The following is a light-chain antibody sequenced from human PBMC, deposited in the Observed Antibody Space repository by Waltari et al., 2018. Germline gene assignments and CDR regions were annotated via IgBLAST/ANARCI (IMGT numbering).Light chain of an antibody. V-gene: IGLV1-44*01. J-gene: IGLJ6*01. Sequence: QSVLTQPPSASGTPGQRVTISCSGSDSNIGGNSVNWYQQVPGTAPRVLIYSNNQRPSGVPDRFSGSKSGTSASLAISGLQSEDEADYYCASWDDSLSGSWVFGSGTKVTVL. CDR2: SNN. CDR1: DSNIGGNS. CDR3: ASWDDSLSGSWV.